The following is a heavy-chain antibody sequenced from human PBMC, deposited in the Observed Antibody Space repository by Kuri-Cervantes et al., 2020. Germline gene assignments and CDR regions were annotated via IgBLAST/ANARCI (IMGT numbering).Heavy chain of an antibody. J-gene: IGHJ5*02. CDR1: GYTFTDYY. V-gene: IGHV1-2*02. CDR3: ARDLPAMASTSNRKRWFDP. CDR2: INPNSGGA. D-gene: IGHD5-18*01. Sequence: ASVKVSCKASGYTFTDYYMHWVRLAPGQGLEWMGWINPNSGGADYAQKFQGRVTMTRDTSISTVYMELSRLTSDDTAVYYCARDLPAMASTSNRKRWFDPWGQGTLVTVSS.